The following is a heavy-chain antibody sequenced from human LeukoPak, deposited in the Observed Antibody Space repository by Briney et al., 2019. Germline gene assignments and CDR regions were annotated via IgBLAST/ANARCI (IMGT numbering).Heavy chain of an antibody. D-gene: IGHD3-22*01. Sequence: GGSLTLSCAASGFTFSSYAMSWVRQAPGKGLEWVSAISGSGGSTYYADSVKGRFTISRGNSKNTLYLQMNSLRAEDTAVYYCATHPYYYDSYFDYWGQGTLVTVSS. CDR3: ATHPYYYDSYFDY. J-gene: IGHJ4*02. V-gene: IGHV3-23*01. CDR1: GFTFSSYA. CDR2: ISGSGGST.